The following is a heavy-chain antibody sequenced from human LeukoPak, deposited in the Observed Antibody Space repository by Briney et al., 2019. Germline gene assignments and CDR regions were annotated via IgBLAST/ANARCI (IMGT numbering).Heavy chain of an antibody. CDR1: GFTFDDYA. J-gene: IGHJ3*01. CDR3: AKDIRYDSSGWDAFDV. V-gene: IGHV3-9*01. D-gene: IGHD3-22*01. Sequence: QPGRSLRLSCAASGFTFDDYAMHWVRQAPGKGLEWVSSISWHSGSTAYADSVKGRFTISRDNAKNYLYLQMNSLRAEDTALYYCAKDIRYDSSGWDAFDVWGQGTMVTVSS. CDR2: ISWHSGST.